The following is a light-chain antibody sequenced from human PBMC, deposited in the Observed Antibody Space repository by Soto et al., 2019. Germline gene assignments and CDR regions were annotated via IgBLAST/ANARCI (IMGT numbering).Light chain of an antibody. Sequence: GDRVTIPCRASQSISSWLAWYQKKPGKAPKLLIYKASSLESGVPSRFSGSGSGTEFTLTISSLQPDDFATFYCQQYSNYWTFGQGTKVEIK. CDR2: KAS. CDR3: QQYSNYWT. CDR1: QSISSW. V-gene: IGKV1-5*03. J-gene: IGKJ1*01.